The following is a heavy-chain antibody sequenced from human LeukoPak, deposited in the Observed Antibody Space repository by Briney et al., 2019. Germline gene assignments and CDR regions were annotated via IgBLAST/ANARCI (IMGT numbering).Heavy chain of an antibody. CDR1: GYTFTSYG. V-gene: IGHV1-18*01. CDR2: ISAYNGNT. Sequence: ASVKVSCKASGYTFTSYGISWVRQAPGQGLEWMGWISAYNGNTNYAQKLQGRVTMTTDTSTSTAYMELRSLRSDDTSVYYCARDRVVVTANSFDYWGQGTLVTVSS. CDR3: ARDRVVVTANSFDY. J-gene: IGHJ4*02. D-gene: IGHD2-21*02.